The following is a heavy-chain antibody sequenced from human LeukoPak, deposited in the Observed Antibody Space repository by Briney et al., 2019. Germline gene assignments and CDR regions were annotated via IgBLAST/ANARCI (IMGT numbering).Heavy chain of an antibody. J-gene: IGHJ4*02. D-gene: IGHD1-26*01. CDR2: IIPIFGTA. CDR3: ASLLLGATRNFDY. V-gene: IGHV1-69*13. CDR1: GGTFSSYA. Sequence: SVKVSCKASGGTFSSYAISWVRQAPGQGLEWRGGIIPIFGTANYAQKLQGRVTITADESTSTAYMELSSLRSEDTAVYYCASLLLGATRNFDYWGQGTLVTVSS.